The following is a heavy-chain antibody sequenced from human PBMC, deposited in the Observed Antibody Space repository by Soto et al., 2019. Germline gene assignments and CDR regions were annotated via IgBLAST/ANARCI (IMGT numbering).Heavy chain of an antibody. D-gene: IGHD6-19*01. V-gene: IGHV4-39*02. CDR3: ARLGSSGWYQGPSFDY. CDR1: GGSITRNNHY. CDR2: ILYSGSI. J-gene: IGHJ4*02. Sequence: QLQLQESGPGLVKPSETLSLTCTVSGGSITRNNHYWGWIRQSPGKGLEWIGSILYSGSINYNPSLKSRVTISLEKSKNHFSLKLSSVTAADTAVYYCARLGSSGWYQGPSFDYWGQGTLVTVSS.